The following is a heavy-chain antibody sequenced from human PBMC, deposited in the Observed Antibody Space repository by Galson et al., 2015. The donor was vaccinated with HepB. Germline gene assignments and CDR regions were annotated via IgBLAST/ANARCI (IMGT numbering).Heavy chain of an antibody. CDR2: ISNNNGYI. J-gene: IGHJ4*02. CDR1: GISFSSHS. V-gene: IGHV3-21*06. Sequence: SLRLSCAASGISFSSHSMNWVRQAPGKGLEWVSIISNNNGYIYYAGSVKGRFTVSRDNARNSLFLQMNSLRPDDTAVYYCARSTLNIFGTMIKPLDYWGPGTQVIVSS. CDR3: ARSTLNIFGTMIKPLDY. D-gene: IGHD3-3*02.